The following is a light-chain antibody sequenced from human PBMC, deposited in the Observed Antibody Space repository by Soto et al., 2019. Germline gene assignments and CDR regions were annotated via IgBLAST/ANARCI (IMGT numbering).Light chain of an antibody. CDR1: SSDVGGYNY. J-gene: IGLJ1*01. CDR2: EVS. Sequence: QSVLTQPASVSGSPGQSITISCTGTSSDVGGYNYVSWYQQHPGKAPKLMIYEVSNRPSGVSNRFSGSKSGNTASLTISGLQAEDEADYYCSSYTSSSPRVFGTGTKGIVL. V-gene: IGLV2-14*01. CDR3: SSYTSSSPRV.